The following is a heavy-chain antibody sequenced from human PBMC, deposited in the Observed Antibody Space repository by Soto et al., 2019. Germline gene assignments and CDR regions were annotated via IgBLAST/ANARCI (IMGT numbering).Heavy chain of an antibody. V-gene: IGHV4-59*01. CDR1: GGSISSYY. Sequence: PSETLSLTCTVSGGSISSYYWSWIRQPPGKGLEWIGYIYYSGSTNYNPSLKSRVTISVDTSKNQFSLKLSSVTAADTAVYYCARVLSVIRFLEWPQGAYYYMDVWGKGTTVTVSS. CDR3: ARVLSVIRFLEWPQGAYYYMDV. J-gene: IGHJ6*03. CDR2: IYYSGST. D-gene: IGHD3-3*01.